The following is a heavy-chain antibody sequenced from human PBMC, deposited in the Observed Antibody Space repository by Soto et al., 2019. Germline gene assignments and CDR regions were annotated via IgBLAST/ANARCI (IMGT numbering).Heavy chain of an antibody. CDR2: IWYDGSNK. CDR1: GFTFSSYG. D-gene: IGHD3-3*01. Sequence: SLRLSWAASGFTFSSYGMHWVRQAPGKGLEWVAVIWYDGSNKYYADSVKGRFTISRDNSKNTLYLQMNSLRAEDTAVYYCARDQRYDFWSGYHPPPSCGMDVWGQGTTVTVSS. V-gene: IGHV3-33*01. J-gene: IGHJ6*02. CDR3: ARDQRYDFWSGYHPPPSCGMDV.